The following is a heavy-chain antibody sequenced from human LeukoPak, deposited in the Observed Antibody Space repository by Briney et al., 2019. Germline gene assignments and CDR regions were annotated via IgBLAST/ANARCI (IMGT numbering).Heavy chain of an antibody. Sequence: SETLSLTCTVSGGPISSSSYYWGWIRQPPGKGLEWIGSIYYSGSTYYNPSLKSRVTISVDTSKNQFSLKLSSVTAADTAVYYCARPIIDVYVWGSYFFDYWGQGTLVTVSS. CDR3: ARPIIDVYVWGSYFFDY. J-gene: IGHJ4*02. CDR1: GGPISSSSYY. CDR2: IYYSGST. V-gene: IGHV4-39*01. D-gene: IGHD3-16*01.